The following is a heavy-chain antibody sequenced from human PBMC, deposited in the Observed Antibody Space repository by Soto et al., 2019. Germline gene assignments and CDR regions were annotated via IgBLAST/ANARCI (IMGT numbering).Heavy chain of an antibody. CDR1: GDTFKNCV. CDR3: AAELGFGKLSVV. D-gene: IGHD3-10*01. Sequence: QVQVVQSGVEVRRPGSSVKVSCKASGDTFKNCVISWVRQAPGQGLEWMGGIIPLFGTTDFAQRFQGRLTITTDESTTTAYMEMSRLRSEDTATYYCAAELGFGKLSVVWGQWSKVSVSS. CDR2: IIPLFGTT. V-gene: IGHV1-69*01. J-gene: IGHJ6*02.